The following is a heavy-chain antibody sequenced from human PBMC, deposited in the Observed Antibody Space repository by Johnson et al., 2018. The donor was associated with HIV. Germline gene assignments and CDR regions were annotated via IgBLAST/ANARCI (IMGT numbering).Heavy chain of an antibody. J-gene: IGHJ3*02. Sequence: VQLVESGGGVVQPGRSLRLSCAASGFTFSSYAMHWVRQAPGKGLEWVAVISYDGSNKYYADSVQGRFTISRDNSKSTLYLQMNSLRAEDTAVYYCAKDLVDTAMDDAFDIWGQGTMVTVAS. D-gene: IGHD5-18*01. CDR1: GFTFSSYA. V-gene: IGHV3-30*04. CDR3: AKDLVDTAMDDAFDI. CDR2: ISYDGSNK.